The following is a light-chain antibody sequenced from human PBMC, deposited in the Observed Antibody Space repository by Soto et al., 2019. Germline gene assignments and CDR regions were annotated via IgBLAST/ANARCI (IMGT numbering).Light chain of an antibody. J-gene: IGKJ2*01. V-gene: IGKV3-20*01. CDR2: GAS. CDR3: QQFGNSPPYT. Sequence: EIVLTQSPGTLSLSPGERATLSCRASQSVSSSYLAWYQQKPGQAPRLLIYGASSRATGIPDRFSGSGSGTDFTLTISRLEPEDLAVYYCQQFGNSPPYTFGQGPKLEIK. CDR1: QSVSSSY.